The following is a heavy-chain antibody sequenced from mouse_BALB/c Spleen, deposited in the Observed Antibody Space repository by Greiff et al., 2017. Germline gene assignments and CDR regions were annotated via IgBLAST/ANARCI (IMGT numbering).Heavy chain of an antibody. J-gene: IGHJ4*01. CDR2: IDPANGNT. CDR1: GFNIKDTY. V-gene: IGHV14-3*02. CDR3: AREGFYYYGTNSYYYAMDY. D-gene: IGHD1-1*01. Sequence: EVKLQQSGAELVKPGASVKLSCTASGFNIKDTYMHWVKQRPEQGLEWIGRIDPANGNTKYDPKFQGKATITADTSSNTAYLQLSSLTSEDTAVYYCAREGFYYYGTNSYYYAMDYWGQGTSVTVSS.